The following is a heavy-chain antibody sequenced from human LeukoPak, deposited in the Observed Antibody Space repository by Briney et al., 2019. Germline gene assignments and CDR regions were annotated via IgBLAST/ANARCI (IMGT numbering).Heavy chain of an antibody. Sequence: GGSLRLSCAASGFTVSSNYMSWVRQAPGKGLEWVSIIYSDGSTYYADSVKGRFTISRDNSKNTLYLQMNSLRAEDTAVYYCARVTFNYFGSGDAFDNWGQGTMVTVSS. CDR3: ARVTFNYFGSGDAFDN. V-gene: IGHV3-66*01. CDR2: IYSDGST. J-gene: IGHJ3*02. D-gene: IGHD3-10*01. CDR1: GFTVSSNY.